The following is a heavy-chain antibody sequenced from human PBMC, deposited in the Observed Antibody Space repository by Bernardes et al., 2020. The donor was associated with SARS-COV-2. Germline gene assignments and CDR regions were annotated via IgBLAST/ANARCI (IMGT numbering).Heavy chain of an antibody. V-gene: IGHV3-21*01. D-gene: IGHD3-22*01. CDR1: GFTFSSYS. Sequence: VGSLRLSCAASGFTFSSYSMNWVRQAPGKGLEWVSSISSSSSYIYYADSVKGRFTISRDNAKNSLYLQMNSLRAEDTAVYYCASLTRATSMIVVIDAFDIWGQGTMVTVSS. CDR2: ISSSSSYI. CDR3: ASLTRATSMIVVIDAFDI. J-gene: IGHJ3*02.